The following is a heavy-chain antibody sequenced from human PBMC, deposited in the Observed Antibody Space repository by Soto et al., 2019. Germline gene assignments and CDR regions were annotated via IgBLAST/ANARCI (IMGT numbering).Heavy chain of an antibody. CDR3: TGAYYDVSGYSLDP. V-gene: IGHV4-59*12. J-gene: IGHJ5*02. D-gene: IGHD3-22*01. CDR2: IYYGGSI. Sequence: SETLSLTCSVSGGSISSGYWTWIRQPPGKGLEWIGYIYYGGSINYNPSLKSRVIISVDAAKNQFSLRLSSVSAADTAVYYCTGAYYDVSGYSLDPWGQGTLVTVSS. CDR1: GGSISSGY.